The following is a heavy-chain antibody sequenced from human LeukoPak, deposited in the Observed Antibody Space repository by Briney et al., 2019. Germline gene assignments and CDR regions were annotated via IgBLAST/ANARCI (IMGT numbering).Heavy chain of an antibody. Sequence: GGSLRLSCAVSGFTFSSFGMQWVRQAPGKGLEWVALISYDGSNKHYADSVKGRFTISRDNSKNTLYLQMNGLRPEDTAVYCCAKDGAGSWFGEATWGQGTLVTVSS. CDR1: GFTFSSFG. J-gene: IGHJ5*02. CDR3: AKDGAGSWFGEAT. CDR2: ISYDGSNK. V-gene: IGHV3-30*18. D-gene: IGHD6-13*01.